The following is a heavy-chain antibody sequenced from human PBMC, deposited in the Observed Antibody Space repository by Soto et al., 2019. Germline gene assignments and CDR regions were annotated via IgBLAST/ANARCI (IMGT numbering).Heavy chain of an antibody. D-gene: IGHD3-16*01. Sequence: SETLSLTCAVSGGSFRGYFWSWIRQSLDKGLEWIGEINDSGSTYYNPSFKSRLTISVDTSKSQISLTLTSVTAADSAVYYCQGGDFWGQGTRVTVSS. CDR1: GGSFRGYF. CDR3: QGGDF. CDR2: INDSGST. V-gene: IGHV4-34*01. J-gene: IGHJ4*02.